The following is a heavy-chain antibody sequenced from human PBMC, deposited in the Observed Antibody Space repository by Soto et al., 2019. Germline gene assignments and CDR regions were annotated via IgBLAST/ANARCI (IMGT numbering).Heavy chain of an antibody. Sequence: SETLSLTCPVSGGSLSGYYWSWIRQPPGKGLEWIGDFYSSGSPHHNPSLKNRVSISEDRSKNEFSLKLSSVTAADTAIYYCAREFYYDSSGIGFDSWGQGTLVTVSS. V-gene: IGHV4-59*01. CDR3: AREFYYDSSGIGFDS. CDR2: FYSSGSP. D-gene: IGHD3-22*01. CDR1: GGSLSGYY. J-gene: IGHJ4*02.